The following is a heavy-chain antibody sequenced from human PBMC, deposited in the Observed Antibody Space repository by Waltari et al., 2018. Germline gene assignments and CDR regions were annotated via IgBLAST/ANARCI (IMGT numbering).Heavy chain of an antibody. CDR3: VRDHWGPDY. V-gene: IGHV3-7*01. CDR1: GCTFTDYW. J-gene: IGHJ4*02. CDR2: IHKDGSEK. D-gene: IGHD7-27*01. Sequence: EVHLVESGGGLVQPGGSLRLSCAASGCTFTDYWMSGVRQAPGKGPEWVANIHKDGSEKNYVDYVKGRFTISRDNAKDSVYLQMNSLRADDTAMYYCVRDHWGPDYWGQGTLVTVSS.